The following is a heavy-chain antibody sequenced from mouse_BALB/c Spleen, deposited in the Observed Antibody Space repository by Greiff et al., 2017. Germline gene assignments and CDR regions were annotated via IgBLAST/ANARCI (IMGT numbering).Heavy chain of an antibody. CDR1: GFTFSSYW. Sequence: EVKVEESGGGLVQPGGSMKLSCVASGFTFSSYWMSWVRQSPEKGLEWVAEIRLKSDNYATHYAESVKGKFTISRDDSKSRLYLQMNSLRAEDTGIYYCTSDRYGFAYWGQGTLVTVSA. D-gene: IGHD2-14*01. V-gene: IGHV6-6*02. J-gene: IGHJ3*01. CDR2: IRLKSDNYAT. CDR3: TSDRYGFAY.